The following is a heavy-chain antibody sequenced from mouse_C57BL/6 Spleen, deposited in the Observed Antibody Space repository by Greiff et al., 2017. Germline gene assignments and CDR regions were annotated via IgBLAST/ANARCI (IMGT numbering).Heavy chain of an antibody. J-gene: IGHJ4*01. CDR2: IDPNRGGT. CDR1: GYTFTSYW. D-gene: IGHD1-1*01. Sequence: QVQLQQPGAELVKPGASVKLSCKASGYTFTSYWMHWVKPRPGRGLEWIGRIDPNRGGTKYNAKFQSKATLTVDKPSSTAYMQRSSLTSEDSAVYYCARGRGRDYDYYDAMDYWGQGTSVTVAS. CDR3: ARGRGRDYDYYDAMDY. V-gene: IGHV1-72*01.